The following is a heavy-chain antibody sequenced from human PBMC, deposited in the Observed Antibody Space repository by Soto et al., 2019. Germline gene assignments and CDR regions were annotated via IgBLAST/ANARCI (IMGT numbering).Heavy chain of an antibody. Sequence: GSLRLSCAASGFTFSSYGMHWVRQAPGKGLEWVAVISYDGSNKYYADSVKGRFTISRDNSKNTLYLQMNSLRAEDTAVYYCAKDGTYYYDSSSLDVWGQGTMVTVS. D-gene: IGHD3-22*01. V-gene: IGHV3-30*18. CDR2: ISYDGSNK. CDR1: GFTFSSYG. CDR3: AKDGTYYYDSSSLDV. J-gene: IGHJ3*01.